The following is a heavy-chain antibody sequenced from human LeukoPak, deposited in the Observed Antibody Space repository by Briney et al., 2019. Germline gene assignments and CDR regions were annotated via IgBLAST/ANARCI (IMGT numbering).Heavy chain of an antibody. Sequence: ASVKVSCKVSGHSPAELAMHWVRQAPGKGLEWVGGFDPEEGETFYAQEVLGRVSMTEDTSTDTAYMELSSLTSEDTAVYYCAILPLTVVTPLDVWGQGTTVTASS. CDR2: FDPEEGET. J-gene: IGHJ6*02. D-gene: IGHD4-23*01. V-gene: IGHV1-24*01. CDR3: AILPLTVVTPLDV. CDR1: GHSPAELA.